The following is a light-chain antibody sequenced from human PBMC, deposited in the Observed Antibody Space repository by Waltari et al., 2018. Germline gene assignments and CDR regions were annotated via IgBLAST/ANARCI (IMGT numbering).Light chain of an antibody. CDR1: SSDVGTYNL. CDR3: CSYAGSAISV. Sequence: QSALTQTDPVSGSPGQSITISCTGTSSDVGTYNLVSWYQQHPGKAPTLSIYDVNKRPSGVSNRFAGSKSGNTASLTISGLQAADEADYYCCSYAGSAISVFGGGTKVTVL. CDR2: DVN. J-gene: IGLJ3*02. V-gene: IGLV2-23*02.